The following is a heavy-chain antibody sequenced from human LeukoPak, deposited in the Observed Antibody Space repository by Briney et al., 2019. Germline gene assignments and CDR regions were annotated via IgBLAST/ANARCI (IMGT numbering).Heavy chain of an antibody. D-gene: IGHD3-10*01. CDR3: ATTLSGFGEPFDY. CDR2: IHHSGST. V-gene: IGHV4-39*07. Sequence: SETLSLTCTVSGGSISSSNYYWGWIRQPPGKGLEWIGSIHHSGSTYYNPSLKSRVTISVDTSKNQFSLKLSSVTAADTAVYYCATTLSGFGEPFDYWGQGTLVTVSS. J-gene: IGHJ4*02. CDR1: GGSISSSNYY.